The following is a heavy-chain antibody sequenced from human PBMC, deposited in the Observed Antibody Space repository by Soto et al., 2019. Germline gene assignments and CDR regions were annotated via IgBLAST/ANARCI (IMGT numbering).Heavy chain of an antibody. V-gene: IGHV1-69*01. CDR3: ARVYYYDSSGYQNWFDP. CDR2: IIPIFGTA. D-gene: IGHD3-22*01. J-gene: IGHJ5*02. Sequence: QVQLVQSGAEVKKPGSSVKVSCKASGGTFSSYAISWVRQAPGQGLEWMGGIIPIFGTANYAQKFQGRVTITADESTSTAYMGLSSLKSEDTAVYYCARVYYYDSSGYQNWFDPWGQGTLVTVSS. CDR1: GGTFSSYA.